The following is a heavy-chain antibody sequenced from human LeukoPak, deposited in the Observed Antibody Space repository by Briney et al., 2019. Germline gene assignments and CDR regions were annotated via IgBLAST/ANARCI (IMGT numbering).Heavy chain of an antibody. CDR2: IIPIFGIA. J-gene: IGHJ4*02. V-gene: IGHV1-69*04. CDR3: ATNYYDSSGYYGYFDY. D-gene: IGHD3-22*01. CDR1: GGTFSSYA. Sequence: ASVKLSCKASGGTFSSYAISWVRQAPGQGLEWMGRIIPIFGIANYAQKFQGRVTITADKSTSTAYMELSSLRSEDTAVYYCATNYYDSSGYYGYFDYWGQGTLVTVSS.